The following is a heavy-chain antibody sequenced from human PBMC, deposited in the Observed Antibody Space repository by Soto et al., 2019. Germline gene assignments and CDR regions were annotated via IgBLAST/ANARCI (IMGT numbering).Heavy chain of an antibody. D-gene: IGHD2-8*01. Sequence: GGSLRLSCAASGFTFSSHSMNWVRQAPGKGLEWISYISSGSSTIFYADSVKGRFTISRDNAKNSLYLQMNSLRVEDTAVYYCARDNGLDYWGQGTLVTISS. CDR3: ARDNGLDY. V-gene: IGHV3-48*01. CDR1: GFTFSSHS. J-gene: IGHJ4*02. CDR2: ISSGSSTI.